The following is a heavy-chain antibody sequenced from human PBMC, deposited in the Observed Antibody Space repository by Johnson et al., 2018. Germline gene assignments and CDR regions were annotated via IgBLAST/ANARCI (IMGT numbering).Heavy chain of an antibody. CDR1: GFILSDYD. CDR3: VRDKSGWGMDV. CDR2: LGTAGDT. D-gene: IGHD6-19*01. V-gene: IGHV3-13*01. Sequence: EVQLLESGGGVVQPGGSLRLSCVASGFILSDYDMHWVRQSIGKNLEWVSALGTAGDTHYPDSVKGRFTISRETAKNSLYLEMNSLRAGDTALYYCVRDKSGWGMDVWGQGTTVTVSS. J-gene: IGHJ6*02.